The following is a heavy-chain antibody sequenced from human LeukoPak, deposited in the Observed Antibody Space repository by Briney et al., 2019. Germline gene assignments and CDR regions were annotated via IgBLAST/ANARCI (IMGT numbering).Heavy chain of an antibody. Sequence: PGGSLRLSCAASGFTFSSYSMNWVRQAPGKGLEWVSSISSSSSYIYYADSVKGRFTISRDNAKNSLYLQMNSLRAEDTAVYYCARDWDIVVVPAARLDYWGQGTLVTVSS. V-gene: IGHV3-21*01. CDR2: ISSSSSYI. CDR3: ARDWDIVVVPAARLDY. J-gene: IGHJ4*02. CDR1: GFTFSSYS. D-gene: IGHD2-2*01.